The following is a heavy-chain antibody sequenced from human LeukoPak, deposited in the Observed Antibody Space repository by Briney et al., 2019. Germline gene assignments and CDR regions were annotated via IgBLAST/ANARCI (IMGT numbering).Heavy chain of an antibody. Sequence: PGRSLRLSCAASGFTFSSYGMHWVRQAPGKGLEWVAVIWYDGSNKYYADSVKGRFTISRDNSKNTLYLQMNSLRAEDTAVYYCARDLWMSLGGLTHSVYGMDVWGQGTTVTVSS. CDR3: ARDLWMSLGGLTHSVYGMDV. D-gene: IGHD4-23*01. CDR2: IWYDGSNK. J-gene: IGHJ6*02. CDR1: GFTFSSYG. V-gene: IGHV3-33*01.